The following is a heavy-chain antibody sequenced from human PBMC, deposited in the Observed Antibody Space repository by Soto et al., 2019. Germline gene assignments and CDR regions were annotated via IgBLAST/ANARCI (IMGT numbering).Heavy chain of an antibody. CDR1: GFTFSSYA. J-gene: IGHJ5*02. Sequence: GGSLRLSCAASGFTFSSYAMSWVRQAPGKGLEWVSAISGSGGSTYYADSVKGRFTISRDNSKNTLYLQMNSLRAEDTAVYYCAKSLSAVIAAAGLLENNWFDPWGQGTLVTVSS. V-gene: IGHV3-23*01. CDR3: AKSLSAVIAAAGLLENNWFDP. CDR2: ISGSGGST. D-gene: IGHD6-13*01.